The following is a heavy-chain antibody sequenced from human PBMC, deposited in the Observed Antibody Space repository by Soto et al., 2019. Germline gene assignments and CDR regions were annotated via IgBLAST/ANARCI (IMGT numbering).Heavy chain of an antibody. D-gene: IGHD1-26*01. CDR1: GYTFTSYA. V-gene: IGHV1-3*01. J-gene: IGHJ4*02. Sequence: ASVKVSCKASGYTFTSYAMHWVRQAPGQRLEWMGWINAGNGNTKYSQKFQGRVTITRDTSASTAYMELSSLRSEDTAVYYCARSDSGSLGYFDYWSQGTLVTVSS. CDR3: ARSDSGSLGYFDY. CDR2: INAGNGNT.